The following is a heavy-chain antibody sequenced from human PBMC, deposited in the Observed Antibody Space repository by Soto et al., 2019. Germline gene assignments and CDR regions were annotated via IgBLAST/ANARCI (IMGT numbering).Heavy chain of an antibody. CDR2: IYSGGST. CDR3: ARDEYYEGAFDI. CDR1: GFSVSSNY. J-gene: IGHJ3*02. D-gene: IGHD3-3*01. V-gene: IGHV3-53*01. Sequence: GGSLRLSCAASGFSVSSNYMSWVRQAPGKGLEWVSVIYSGGSTYYADSVKGRFTISRDNSKNTLYLQMNSLRAEDTAVYYCARDEYYEGAFDIWGQGTMVTVSS.